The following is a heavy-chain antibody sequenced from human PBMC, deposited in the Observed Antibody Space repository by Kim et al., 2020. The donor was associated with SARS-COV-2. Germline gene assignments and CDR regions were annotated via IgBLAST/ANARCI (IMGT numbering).Heavy chain of an antibody. D-gene: IGHD3-10*01. CDR1: GFTFSSYG. J-gene: IGHJ6*02. CDR2: IWFDGSKK. CDR3: ARAYYGSGSNFHDGLDV. Sequence: GGSLRLSCAASGFTFSSYGMHWVRQAPGKGLEWVAGIWFDGSKKYYAESVTGRVTISRDNSKNTLDLQMNSLRAEDTAVYSCARAYYGSGSNFHDGLDVWGQGPRLTVSS. V-gene: IGHV3-33*01.